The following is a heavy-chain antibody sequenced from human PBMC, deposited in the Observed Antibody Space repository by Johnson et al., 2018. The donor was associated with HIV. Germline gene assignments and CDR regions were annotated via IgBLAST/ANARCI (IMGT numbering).Heavy chain of an antibody. CDR1: GFTFSSYG. CDR3: AKDPYSGSPIDI. V-gene: IGHV3-30*02. CDR2: IRYDGSNK. D-gene: IGHD1-26*01. Sequence: HVQLVESGGGVVQPGGSLRLSCAASGFTFSSYGMHWVRQAPGKGLEWVAFIRYDGSNKYYADSVKGRFTISRDNSKNTLYLQMNSLRAEDTAVCYCAKDPYSGSPIDIWGQGTMVTVSS. J-gene: IGHJ3*02.